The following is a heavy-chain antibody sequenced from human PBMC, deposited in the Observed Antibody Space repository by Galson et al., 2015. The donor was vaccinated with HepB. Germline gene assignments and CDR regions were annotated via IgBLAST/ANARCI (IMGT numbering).Heavy chain of an antibody. CDR3: ARGGGLLTGYRGMAV. Sequence: SLRLSCAASGISLIEHTIYWVRQAPGKGLEWVAVISYDESNKLYADSVKGRSTISRDISKNTLYLQMNSLRHEDTALYFCARGGGLLTGYRGMAVWGQGTTVTVSS. D-gene: IGHD3-9*01. CDR2: ISYDESNK. CDR1: GISLIEHT. J-gene: IGHJ6*02. V-gene: IGHV3-33*05.